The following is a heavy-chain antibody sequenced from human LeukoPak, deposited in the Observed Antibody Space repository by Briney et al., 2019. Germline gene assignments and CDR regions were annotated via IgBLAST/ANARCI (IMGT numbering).Heavy chain of an antibody. CDR1: GFTSSSSG. Sequence: GGSLRLSCAASGFTSSSSGMHWVRQAPGKGLEWVAIISYDGSNKYYADSVKGRFTISRDNSKNTLYLQMNSLRAEDTAVYYCAKDRGRTVTTGLIDYWGQGTPVTVSS. V-gene: IGHV3-30*18. J-gene: IGHJ4*02. CDR3: AKDRGRTVTTGLIDY. D-gene: IGHD4-11*01. CDR2: ISYDGSNK.